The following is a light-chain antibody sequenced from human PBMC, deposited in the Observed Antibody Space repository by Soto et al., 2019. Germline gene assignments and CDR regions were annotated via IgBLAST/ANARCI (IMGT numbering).Light chain of an antibody. CDR1: SSDVGAYNY. CDR2: EVT. J-gene: IGLJ2*01. CDR3: SSYTSGSTLVV. Sequence: QSALTQPASVSGSPEQSITISCTGSSSDVGAYNYVPWYQQHPGKAPRLMIYEVTNRPSGVSNRFSGSKSGNTASLTISGLRAEDEADYYCSSYTSGSTLVVFGGGTKLTVL. V-gene: IGLV2-14*01.